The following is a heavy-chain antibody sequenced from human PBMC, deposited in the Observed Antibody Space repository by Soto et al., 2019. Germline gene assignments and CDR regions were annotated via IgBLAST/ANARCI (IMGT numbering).Heavy chain of an antibody. Sequence: SETLSLTCFVSGGSIAHTHWCSWVRQAPVWALEGIGEIYHTGSRSYMPSLRGRITLSVDTYKTQFSLKLTSVTAADTAVYYCARAVYCSTANCWDDFHYYNIDVWGQGTAVTVSS. CDR1: GGSIAHTHW. CDR2: IYHTGSR. V-gene: IGHV4-4*02. CDR3: ARAVYCSTANCWDDFHYYNIDV. J-gene: IGHJ6*02. D-gene: IGHD2-2*01.